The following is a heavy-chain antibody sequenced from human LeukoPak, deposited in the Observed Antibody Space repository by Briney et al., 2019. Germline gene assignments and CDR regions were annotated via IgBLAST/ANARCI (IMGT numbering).Heavy chain of an antibody. Sequence: ASVSVSCKASGYTFTSYGISWVRQAPGQGLEWMGWISVYNGNTNYAQKLQGRVTMTTDTSTSTAYMELRSLRSDDTAVYYCARYYYDSSGYGPTTGDYWGQGTLVTVSS. D-gene: IGHD3-22*01. CDR3: ARYYYDSSGYGPTTGDY. CDR2: ISVYNGNT. CDR1: GYTFTSYG. J-gene: IGHJ4*02. V-gene: IGHV1-18*01.